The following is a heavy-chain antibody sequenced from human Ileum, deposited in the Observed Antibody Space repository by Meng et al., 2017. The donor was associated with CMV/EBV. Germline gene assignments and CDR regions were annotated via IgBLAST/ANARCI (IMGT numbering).Heavy chain of an antibody. J-gene: IGHJ4*02. CDR3: ARVWGIAVRPLDY. CDR1: VDSISRGLYY. D-gene: IGHD6-6*01. CDR2: IHDSGST. V-gene: IGHV4-30-4*01. Sequence: VQLQESGPGLVKPSQTRSLHCTVSVDSISRGLYYWSWIRHTPGKGPEWIGHIHDSGSTYYNPSLQSRVTISVDTSKNQFSLKLSSVTATDTAVYYCARVWGIAVRPLDYWGQGTLVTVSS.